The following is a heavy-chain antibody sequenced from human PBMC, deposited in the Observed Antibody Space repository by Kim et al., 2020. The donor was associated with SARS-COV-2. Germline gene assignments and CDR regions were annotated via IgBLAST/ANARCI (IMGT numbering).Heavy chain of an antibody. CDR2: IWYDGSNK. Sequence: GGSLRLSCAASGFTFSSYGMHWVRQAPGKGLEWVAVIWYDGSNKYYADSVKGRFTISRDNSKNTLYLQMNSLRAEDTAVYYCARLTYYYDSSGPLYYFDYWGQGTLVTVSS. J-gene: IGHJ4*02. CDR1: GFTFSSYG. D-gene: IGHD3-22*01. V-gene: IGHV3-33*01. CDR3: ARLTYYYDSSGPLYYFDY.